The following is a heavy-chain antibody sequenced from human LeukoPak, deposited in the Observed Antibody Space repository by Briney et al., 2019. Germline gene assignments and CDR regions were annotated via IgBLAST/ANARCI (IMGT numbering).Heavy chain of an antibody. CDR3: ARDNYYFDY. V-gene: IGHV1-3*04. CDR2: INTGSGER. J-gene: IGHJ4*02. CDR1: GYTFTIYL. Sequence: GASVRVSCKASGYTFTIYLIHWVRQAPGQGLEWMGWINTGSGERKYLQKFQDRVTITRDTSASTAFMELSSLRSEDTALYYCARDNYYFDYWGQGTLVTVSS.